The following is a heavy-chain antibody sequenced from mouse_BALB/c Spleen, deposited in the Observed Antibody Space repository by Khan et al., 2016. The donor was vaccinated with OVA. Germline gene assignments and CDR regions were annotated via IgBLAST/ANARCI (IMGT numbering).Heavy chain of an antibody. D-gene: IGHD2-9*01. Sequence: QVQLKESGPGPVAPSQSLSITCTVSGFSLTGFGVNWVRQPPGTGLEWLGMIWGDGSSDYKSALKSRLSISKDNSKSQVFVKMNSLQTDDTARYYCARAYYANDREAMDDWGQGTSVTVSS. J-gene: IGHJ4*01. V-gene: IGHV2-6-7*01. CDR3: ARAYYANDREAMDD. CDR1: GFSLTGFG. CDR2: IWGDGSS.